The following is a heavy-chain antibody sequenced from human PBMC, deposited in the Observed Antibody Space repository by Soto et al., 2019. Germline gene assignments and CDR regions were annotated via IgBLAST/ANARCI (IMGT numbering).Heavy chain of an antibody. CDR3: ASQAGYYAFETGFFFDA. CDR1: GFTFNDYY. V-gene: IGHV3-11*01. D-gene: IGHD3-16*01. J-gene: IGHJ4*02. CDR2: IRQSGGSM. Sequence: QVQLVESGGGLVKPGGSLTISCAASGFTFNDYYMTWIRQAPGKGLEWVSYIRQSGGSMYYADSVKGRFTVSRDNAKNLLYLQMNSLRTDDRAVYYCASQAGYYAFETGFFFDAWGQGTQGTVSS.